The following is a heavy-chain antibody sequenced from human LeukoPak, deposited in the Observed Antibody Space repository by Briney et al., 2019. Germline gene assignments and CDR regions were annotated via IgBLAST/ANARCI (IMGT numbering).Heavy chain of an antibody. Sequence: SETLSLTCAVYGGSFSGYYWSWIRQPPRKGLEWIGEINHSGSTNYNPSLKSRVTISVDTSKNQFSLKLSSVTAADTAVYYCATSWGGTIDYYYYGMDVWGQGTTVTVSS. CDR1: GGSFSGYY. J-gene: IGHJ6*02. D-gene: IGHD1-7*01. CDR3: ATSWGGTIDYYYYGMDV. CDR2: INHSGST. V-gene: IGHV4-34*01.